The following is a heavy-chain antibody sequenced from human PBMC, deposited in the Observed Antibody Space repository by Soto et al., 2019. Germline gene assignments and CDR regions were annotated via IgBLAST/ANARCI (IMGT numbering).Heavy chain of an antibody. CDR2: IIPIFGTA. J-gene: IGHJ6*02. CDR1: GGTFSSYA. D-gene: IGHD4-4*01. Sequence: GASVKVSCKASGGTFSSYAISWVRQAPGQGLEWMGGIIPIFGTANYAQKFQGRVTITADESTSTAYMELSSLRSEDTAVYYCARDNRDSVTTVTKSGMDVWGQGTTVTVSS. V-gene: IGHV1-69*13. CDR3: ARDNRDSVTTVTKSGMDV.